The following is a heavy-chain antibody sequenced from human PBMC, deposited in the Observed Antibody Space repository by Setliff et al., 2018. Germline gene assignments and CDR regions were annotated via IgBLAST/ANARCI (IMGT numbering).Heavy chain of an antibody. V-gene: IGHV4-59*12. CDR1: GGSISTYY. J-gene: IGHJ3*02. CDR3: ARDKGDGYGVDAYAGGGFDI. D-gene: IGHD4-17*01. Sequence: SETLSLTCTVSGGSISTYYWSWIRQPPGKGLEWIGYIYYSGSTNYNPSLKSRVTISVDTSKRQFSLKLNSVTAADTAVYYCARDKGDGYGVDAYAGGGFDIWGQGTMVTVSS. CDR2: IYYSGST.